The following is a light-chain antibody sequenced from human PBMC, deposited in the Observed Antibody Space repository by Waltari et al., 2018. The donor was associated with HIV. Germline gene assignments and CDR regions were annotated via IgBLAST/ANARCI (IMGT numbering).Light chain of an antibody. CDR1: KLGNKY. CDR2: HDS. Sequence: SYELTQPHSMSVSPGQAASITCSGDKLGNKYACWYQQKPGQSPVLVIYHDSKRPSGIPERFSGSNSGNTATLTISGTQAMDEADYYCQAWDSSTVVFGGGTKLTVL. J-gene: IGLJ2*01. CDR3: QAWDSSTVV. V-gene: IGLV3-1*01.